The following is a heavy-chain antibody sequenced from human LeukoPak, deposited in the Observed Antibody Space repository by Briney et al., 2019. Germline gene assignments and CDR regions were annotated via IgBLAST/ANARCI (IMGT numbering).Heavy chain of an antibody. CDR1: GFSFNTYS. D-gene: IGHD3-10*01. Sequence: GGSLRLSCTASGFSFNTYSMNWVRQAPGKGLEWVSIISSSGRSISYADSVKGRFTISRDNAKNSLYLQMNSLRAEDTAVYYWGGKWAGSYGYHFDFLGQGTL. CDR2: ISSSGRSI. J-gene: IGHJ4*02. V-gene: IGHV3-21*01. CDR3: GGKWAGSYGYHFDF.